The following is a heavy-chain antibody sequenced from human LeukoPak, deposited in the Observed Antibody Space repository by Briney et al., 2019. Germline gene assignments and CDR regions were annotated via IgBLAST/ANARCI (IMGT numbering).Heavy chain of an antibody. J-gene: IGHJ4*02. D-gene: IGHD2-21*02. Sequence: GGSLRLSCAASGFTFSSYSMNWVRQAPGKGLEWVSYISSGSTYMYYADSLKGRFTISRDNAKSSLYLQMNSLRAEDTAVYYCARDIVHCGGDCYPGRGFDFWGQGALVTVSS. CDR2: ISSGSTYM. CDR1: GFTFSSYS. V-gene: IGHV3-21*01. CDR3: ARDIVHCGGDCYPGRGFDF.